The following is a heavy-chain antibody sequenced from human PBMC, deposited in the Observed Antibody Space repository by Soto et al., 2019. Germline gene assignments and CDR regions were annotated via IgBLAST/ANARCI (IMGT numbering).Heavy chain of an antibody. CDR1: GFTVSSKY. V-gene: IGHV3-66*01. CDR2: IQSGGPT. CDR3: ARDVVLCDGGRCYGVPLDV. J-gene: IGHJ6*04. Sequence: EVQLVESGGGLVQPGGSLRLSCAASGFTVSSKYMSWVRQAPGKGLEWVSLIQSGGPTYYADSVKGRFTISRDTSEKTVHLQMYRLRAEDAAVSYWARDVVLCDGGRCYGVPLDVWGKGTPVSVSS. D-gene: IGHD2-15*01.